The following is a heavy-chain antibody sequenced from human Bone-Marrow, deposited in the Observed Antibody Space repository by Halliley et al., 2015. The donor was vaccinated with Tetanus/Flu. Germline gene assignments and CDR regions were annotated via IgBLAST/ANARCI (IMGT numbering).Heavy chain of an antibody. D-gene: IGHD3-3*01. J-gene: IGHJ6*02. Sequence: TLSLTCTVSGGSISSYYWSWIRQPPGKGLEWIGDIYYSGSTNYNPSLKSRVTISVDTSKNQFSLKLTSVTAADTAVYYCARYDFRLISHYAMDFWGQGTSVTFSS. CDR1: GGSISSYY. CDR2: IYYSGST. V-gene: IGHV4-59*01. CDR3: ARYDFRLISHYAMDF.